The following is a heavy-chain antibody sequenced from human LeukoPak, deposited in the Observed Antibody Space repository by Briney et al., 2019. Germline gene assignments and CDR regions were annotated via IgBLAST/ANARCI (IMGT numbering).Heavy chain of an antibody. CDR2: IKSKTDGGTT. V-gene: IGHV3-15*01. Sequence: PGGSLRLSCAASGFTFSNAWMSWVRQAPGKGLEWVGRIKSKTDGGTTDYAAPVKGRFTISRDDSKNTLYLQMNSLKTEDTDVYYCTTAVPYCSSTSCSLFDPWGQGTLVTVSS. D-gene: IGHD2-2*01. CDR1: GFTFSNAW. J-gene: IGHJ5*02. CDR3: TTAVPYCSSTSCSLFDP.